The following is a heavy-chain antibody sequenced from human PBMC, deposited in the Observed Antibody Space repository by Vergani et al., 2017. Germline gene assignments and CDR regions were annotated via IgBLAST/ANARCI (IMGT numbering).Heavy chain of an antibody. Sequence: VQLVESGGGVVQPGGSLRLSCAASGFTFSSYGMHWVRQAPGKGLEWVAFIRYDGSNKYYADSVKGRFTISRDNSKNTLYLQMNSLRAEDTAVYYCAKGYCSGGSCYIWYFDYWGQGTLVTVSS. CDR1: GFTFSSYG. D-gene: IGHD2-15*01. V-gene: IGHV3-30*02. CDR3: AKGYCSGGSCYIWYFDY. CDR2: IRYDGSNK. J-gene: IGHJ4*02.